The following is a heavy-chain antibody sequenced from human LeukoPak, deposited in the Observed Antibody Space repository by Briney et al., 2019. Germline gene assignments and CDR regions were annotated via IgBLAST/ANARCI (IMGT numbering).Heavy chain of an antibody. CDR2: ISSSRGST. CDR3: ARGDGWFGELLNFDY. Sequence: SGGSLRLSCAASGFTFSSYAMSWVRQAPGKGLEWVSSISSSRGSTYYADSVKGRFTISRDSSKNSLYLQMNSLRGEDTAVYYCARGDGWFGELLNFDYWGQGTLVTVSS. J-gene: IGHJ4*02. CDR1: GFTFSSYA. D-gene: IGHD3-10*01. V-gene: IGHV3-23*01.